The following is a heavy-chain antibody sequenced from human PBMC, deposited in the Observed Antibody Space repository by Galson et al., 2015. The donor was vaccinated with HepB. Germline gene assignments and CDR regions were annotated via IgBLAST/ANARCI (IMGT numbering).Heavy chain of an antibody. CDR3: AKGYSYGYFDS. J-gene: IGHJ4*02. Sequence: QSGAEVKNPGESLMISCQASGYGFTGQWIGWVRQMPGKGLEWMGIIFPGDSDTRYSPSFQGQVTISADKSITTAYLQWSSLKASDTAMYYCAKGYSYGYFDSWGQGALVTVSS. CDR2: IFPGDSDT. D-gene: IGHD5-18*01. V-gene: IGHV5-51*01. CDR1: GYGFTGQW.